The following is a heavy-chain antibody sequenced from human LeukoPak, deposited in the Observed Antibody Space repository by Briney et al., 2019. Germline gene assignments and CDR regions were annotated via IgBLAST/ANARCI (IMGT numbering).Heavy chain of an antibody. CDR1: GYTFTGYY. CDR2: INPNSGGT. V-gene: IGHV1-2*02. J-gene: IGHJ6*02. CDR3: ARASPRGSYYFYGMDV. Sequence: ASVKVSCKASGYTFTGYYMHWVRQAPGQGLEWMGWINPNSGGTNYAQKFQGRVTMTRDTSISTAYMELSRLRSDDTAVYYCARASPRGSYYFYGMDVWGQGTTVTVSS. D-gene: IGHD3-16*01.